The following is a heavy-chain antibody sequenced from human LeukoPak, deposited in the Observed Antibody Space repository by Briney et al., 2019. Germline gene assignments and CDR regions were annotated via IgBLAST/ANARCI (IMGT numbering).Heavy chain of an antibody. V-gene: IGHV3-43*02. Sequence: PGGSLRLSCAASGLTFDDDAMHGVRQAPGKGLEWGSLISGDGGSTYYADSVKGRFTISRDNSKDSLYLQMNSLRTEDTALYYCAKGNFDWLSPGYWGQGTLVTVSS. CDR1: GLTFDDDA. J-gene: IGHJ4*02. D-gene: IGHD3-9*01. CDR3: AKGNFDWLSPGY. CDR2: ISGDGGST.